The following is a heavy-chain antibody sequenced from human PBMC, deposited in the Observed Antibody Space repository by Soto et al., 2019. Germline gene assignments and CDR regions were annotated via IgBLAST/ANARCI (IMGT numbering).Heavy chain of an antibody. V-gene: IGHV4-39*01. CDR3: ARHGGMSMIRGVSWFDP. CDR1: GGSISASNHY. CDR2: IHYAGST. Sequence: QLQLQESGPGLVKPSETLSLTCTVSGGSISASNHYWGWIRQTPGKGLEWLGSIHYAGSTHYNLSLKSRLTISVDTSKTQFSLKLSSVTAADTAVYYCARHGGMSMIRGVSWFDPWGQGIWVTVSS. D-gene: IGHD3-10*01. J-gene: IGHJ5*02.